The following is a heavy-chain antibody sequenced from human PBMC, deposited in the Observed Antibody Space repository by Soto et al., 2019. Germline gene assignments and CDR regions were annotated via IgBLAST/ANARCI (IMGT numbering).Heavy chain of an antibody. V-gene: IGHV3-30-3*01. D-gene: IGHD1-26*01. CDR2: MSYDGTDK. Sequence: ESGGGVVQPGRSLRLSCAASGFTFSNYALHWVRQAPGKGLEWVALMSYDGTDKYYADSVKGRFTISRDNSKNTLYLQMSSLTVEDTSVYYCARAPNRLGGFWFDPWGQGTLVTVSS. CDR3: ARAPNRLGGFWFDP. CDR1: GFTFSNYA. J-gene: IGHJ5*02.